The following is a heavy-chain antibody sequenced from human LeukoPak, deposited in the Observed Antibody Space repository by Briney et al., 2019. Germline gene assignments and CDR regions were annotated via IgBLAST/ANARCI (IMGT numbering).Heavy chain of an antibody. D-gene: IGHD4-17*01. CDR3: ARLGKTTVTTSRAFDI. J-gene: IGHJ3*02. CDR2: IYYSGNT. CDR1: GGSISSSSYY. V-gene: IGHV4-39*01. Sequence: PSETLSLTCTVSGGSISSSSYYWGWIRQPPGKGLEWIGSIYYSGNTYCNPSLKSRVTISVDTSKNQFSLKLSSVTAADTAVYYCARLGKTTVTTSRAFDIWGLGTMVIVSS.